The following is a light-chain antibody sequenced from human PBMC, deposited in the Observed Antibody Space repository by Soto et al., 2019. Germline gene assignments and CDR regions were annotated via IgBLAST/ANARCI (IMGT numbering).Light chain of an antibody. CDR1: QSISSY. Sequence: DILMTQSPPSLSASVGDRVTISCRASQSISSYLNWYQQKPGKAPKLLIYAASTLQSGVPSRFSGSGSETDFTLTISSLQPEDFATYYCQQSYSTLGYTFGQGTKLEIK. CDR3: QQSYSTLGYT. J-gene: IGKJ2*01. V-gene: IGKV1-39*01. CDR2: AAS.